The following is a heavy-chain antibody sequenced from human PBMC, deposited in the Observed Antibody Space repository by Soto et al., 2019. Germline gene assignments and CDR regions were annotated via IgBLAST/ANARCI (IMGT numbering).Heavy chain of an antibody. V-gene: IGHV3-7*01. J-gene: IGHJ4*02. Sequence: EVQLVESGGGLVQPGGSLRLSCAASGFTFSSYWMSWVRQAPGKGLEWVANIKQDGSEKYYVDSVKGRFTISRDNAKNSLYLQMNSLRAEDTAVYYCAREAYSNYGGGPNWGQGTLVTVSS. CDR2: IKQDGSEK. CDR3: AREAYSNYGGGPN. D-gene: IGHD4-4*01. CDR1: GFTFSSYW.